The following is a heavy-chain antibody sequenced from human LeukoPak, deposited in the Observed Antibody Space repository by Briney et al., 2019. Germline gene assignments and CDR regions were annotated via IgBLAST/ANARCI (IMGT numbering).Heavy chain of an antibody. Sequence: PGGSLRLSCAASGFTFSSYSMNWVRQAPGKGLEWVSYISSSSSTIYYADSVKGRFTISRDNAKNSLYLQMNSLRAEDTAVYYCARDQFRGVTPGGYWGRGTLVTVSS. D-gene: IGHD3-10*01. J-gene: IGHJ4*02. V-gene: IGHV3-48*01. CDR3: ARDQFRGVTPGGY. CDR1: GFTFSSYS. CDR2: ISSSSSTI.